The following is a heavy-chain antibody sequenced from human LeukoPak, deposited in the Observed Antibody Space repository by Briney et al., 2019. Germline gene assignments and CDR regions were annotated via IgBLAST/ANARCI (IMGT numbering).Heavy chain of an antibody. V-gene: IGHV4-39*07. CDR1: GGSISRSSYY. CDR2: IYYSGST. CDR3: ARGKATDIVVVPAANYYYYYGMDV. D-gene: IGHD2-2*01. Sequence: SETLSLTCTVSGGSISRSSYYWGWTRQPPGKGLDWIGSIYYSGSTYYNPSLKSRVTISVDTSKNQFSLKLSSVTAADTAVYYCARGKATDIVVVPAANYYYYYGMDVWGQGTTVTVSS. J-gene: IGHJ6*02.